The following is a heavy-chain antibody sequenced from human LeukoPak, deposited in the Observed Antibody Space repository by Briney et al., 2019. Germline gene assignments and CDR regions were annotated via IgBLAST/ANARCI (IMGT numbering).Heavy chain of an antibody. CDR2: ISAYNGNT. CDR1: GYTFTSYA. J-gene: IGHJ6*02. V-gene: IGHV1-18*01. CDR3: ARGPWSNGDRYGMDV. Sequence: ASVKVSCKASGYTFTSYAMNWVRQAPGQGLEWMGWISAYNGNTNYAQKLQGRVTMTTDTSTSTAYMELRSLRSDDTAVYYCARGPWSNGDRYGMDVWGQGTTVTVSS. D-gene: IGHD4-17*01.